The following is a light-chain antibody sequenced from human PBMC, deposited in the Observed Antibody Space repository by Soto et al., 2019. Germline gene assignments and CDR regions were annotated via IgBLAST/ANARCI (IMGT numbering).Light chain of an antibody. CDR1: NSNIGAGYD. J-gene: IGLJ1*01. V-gene: IGLV1-40*01. CDR3: QSYDSSLSGSF. Sequence: QSVLAQPPSVSGAPGQRVTISCTGSNSNIGAGYDVHWYQQLPGTAPKLLIYGNSNRPSGVPDRFSGSKSVTSASLAITGLQAEDEADYYCQSYDSSLSGSFFGTGTKVTVL. CDR2: GNS.